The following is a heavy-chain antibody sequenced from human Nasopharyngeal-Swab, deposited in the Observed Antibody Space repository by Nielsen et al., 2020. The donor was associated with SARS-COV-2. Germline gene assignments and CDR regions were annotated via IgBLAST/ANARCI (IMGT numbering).Heavy chain of an antibody. Sequence: SETLSLICAVSGGSISSSNWWSWVRQPPGKGLEWIGEIYHSGSTNYNPSLKSRVTISVDKSKNQFSLKLSSVTAADTAVYYCARDRRGDYYYYYGMDVWGQGTTVTVSS. V-gene: IGHV4-4*02. CDR1: GGSISSSNW. CDR3: ARDRRGDYYYYYGMDV. J-gene: IGHJ6*02. D-gene: IGHD2-21*02. CDR2: IYHSGST.